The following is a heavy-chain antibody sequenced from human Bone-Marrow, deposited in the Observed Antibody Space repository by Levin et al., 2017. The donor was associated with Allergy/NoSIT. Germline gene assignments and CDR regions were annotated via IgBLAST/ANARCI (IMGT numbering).Heavy chain of an antibody. V-gene: IGHV1-18*01. J-gene: IGHJ6*03. CDR3: GRFYADSQNGYYYMDV. CDR2: MSPYNGNT. D-gene: IGHD4-17*01. CDR1: GYTFTSYG. Sequence: ASVKVSCKASGYTFTSYGISWVRQAPGQGLEWMGWMSPYNGNTNYAQKFQGRVTMTTDTPTNTAYMELRSLRSDDTAVYYCGRFYADSQNGYYYMDVWGKGTTVTVSS.